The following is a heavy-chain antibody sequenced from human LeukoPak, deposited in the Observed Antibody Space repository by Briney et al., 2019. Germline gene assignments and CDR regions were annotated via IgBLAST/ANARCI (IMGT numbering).Heavy chain of an antibody. J-gene: IGHJ4*02. Sequence: ASVKVSCKASGYTFTGYYMRWVRQAPGQGLEWMGWINPNSGGTNYAQKFQGRVAMTRDTSISTAYMELSRLRSDDTAVYYCARDPLSYGSGNEGVTDWGQGTLVTVSS. CDR2: INPNSGGT. V-gene: IGHV1-2*02. CDR1: GYTFTGYY. CDR3: ARDPLSYGSGNEGVTD. D-gene: IGHD3-10*01.